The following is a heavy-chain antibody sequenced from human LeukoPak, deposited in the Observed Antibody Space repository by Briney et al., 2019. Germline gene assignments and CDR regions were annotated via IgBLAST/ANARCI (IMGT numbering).Heavy chain of an antibody. Sequence: PSETLSLTCAVSGYSISSGYYWGWIRQPPGKGLEWIGSIYHSGSTNYNPSLKSRVTISVDTSKNQFSLKLSSVTAADTAVYYCASLEEGLSKHDAFDIWGQGTMVTVSS. V-gene: IGHV4-38-2*01. J-gene: IGHJ3*02. CDR1: GYSISSGYY. CDR2: IYHSGST. D-gene: IGHD3-16*01. CDR3: ASLEEGLSKHDAFDI.